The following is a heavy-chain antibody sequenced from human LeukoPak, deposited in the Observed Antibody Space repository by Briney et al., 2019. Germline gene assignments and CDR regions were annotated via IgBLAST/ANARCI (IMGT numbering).Heavy chain of an antibody. J-gene: IGHJ5*02. CDR2: IIPIFGTA. V-gene: IGHV1-69*01. D-gene: IGHD2-15*01. Sequence: SVKVSCKASGGTFSSYAISWVRQAPGQGLEWMGGIIPIFGTANYAQKSQGRVTITADESTSTAYMELSSLRSEDTAVYYCARAIVVVVAATPVLNWFDPWGQGTLVTVSS. CDR3: ARAIVVVVAATPVLNWFDP. CDR1: GGTFSSYA.